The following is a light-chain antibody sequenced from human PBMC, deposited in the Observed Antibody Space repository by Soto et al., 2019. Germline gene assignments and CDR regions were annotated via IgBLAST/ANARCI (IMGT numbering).Light chain of an antibody. V-gene: IGKV1-27*01. CDR1: QGIDTY. CDR2: AAS. J-gene: IGKJ3*01. Sequence: DIQMTQSPSSLSAAVGDRVTITCRASQGIDTYLAWYQQKPGKVPKLLIYAASTLQSGVPSRFSGSGSGTAFTLTISSLQPEDVATYYCQQYTRAPFTFGPGTKVDIK. CDR3: QQYTRAPFT.